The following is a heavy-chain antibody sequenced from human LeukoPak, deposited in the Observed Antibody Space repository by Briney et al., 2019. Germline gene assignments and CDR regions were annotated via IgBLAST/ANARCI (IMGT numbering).Heavy chain of an antibody. CDR2: IRYDGSNK. CDR3: AKDADAVATIGADY. D-gene: IGHD5-12*01. J-gene: IGHJ4*02. Sequence: GGSLTLSCAASGFTFSSYGMHWVRQAPGKGLEWVAFIRYDGSNKYYADSVKGRFTISRDNSKNTLYLQMNSLRAEDTAVYYCAKDADAVATIGADYWGQGTLVTVSS. V-gene: IGHV3-30*02. CDR1: GFTFSSYG.